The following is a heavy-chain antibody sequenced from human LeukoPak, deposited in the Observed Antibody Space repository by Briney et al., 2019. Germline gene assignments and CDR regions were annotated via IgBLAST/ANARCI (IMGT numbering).Heavy chain of an antibody. V-gene: IGHV1-2*02. J-gene: IGHJ4*02. D-gene: IGHD6-13*01. CDR1: GYTFTGYY. CDR2: INPNSGGT. Sequence: GASVQVSCKASGYTFTGYYMHWVRQAPGQGLEWMGWINPNSGGTNYAQKFQGRVTMTRNTSISTAHMELSRLRSDDTAVYYCARIAAAGTWGDYWGQGTLVTVSS. CDR3: ARIAAAGTWGDY.